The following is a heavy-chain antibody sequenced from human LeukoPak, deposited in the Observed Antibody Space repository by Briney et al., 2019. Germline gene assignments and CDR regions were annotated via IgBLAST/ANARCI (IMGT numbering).Heavy chain of an antibody. J-gene: IGHJ6*02. D-gene: IGHD2-2*01. CDR2: ISYDGSNK. V-gene: IGHV3-30*03. CDR1: GFTFSTYG. Sequence: AGGSLRLSCAASGFTFSTYGMHWVRQAPGKGLEWVAVISYDGSNKYYADSVKGRFTISRDNSKNTLYLQMNSLRAEDTAVYYCARDQAALLGYCSSTSCYYYYGMDVWGQGTTVTVSS. CDR3: ARDQAALLGYCSSTSCYYYYGMDV.